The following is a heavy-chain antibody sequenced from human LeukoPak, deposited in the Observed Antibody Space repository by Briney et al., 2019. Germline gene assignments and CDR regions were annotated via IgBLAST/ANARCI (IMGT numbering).Heavy chain of an antibody. CDR2: ISSAGGTT. CDR1: GFTFRDYP. J-gene: IGHJ1*01. CDR3: VKVGDSGYGEYYQH. Sequence: GGSLRLSCAASGFTFRDYPIHWVRQAPGEGLQYVSAISSAGGTTYYADSVRGRFTISRDNSKNTLYLQMSSLRAEDTALYYCVKVGDSGYGEYYQHWGQGTLVTVSS. D-gene: IGHD5-12*01. V-gene: IGHV3-64D*06.